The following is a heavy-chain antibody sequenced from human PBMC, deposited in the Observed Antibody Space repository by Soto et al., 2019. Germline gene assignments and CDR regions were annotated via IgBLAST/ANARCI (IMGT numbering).Heavy chain of an antibody. CDR1: GGSISSGGYY. D-gene: IGHD3-22*01. Sequence: QVQLQESGPGLVKPSQTLSLTCTVSGGSISSGGYYWSWIRQHPGKGLEWIGYISYSGSTYYNPSLKSRVTISVDTSKNRFSLKLSSVTAADTAVYYCARLLRKFHYYYMVVWGKGTTVTVSS. CDR3: ARLLRKFHYYYMVV. V-gene: IGHV4-31*03. J-gene: IGHJ6*03. CDR2: ISYSGST.